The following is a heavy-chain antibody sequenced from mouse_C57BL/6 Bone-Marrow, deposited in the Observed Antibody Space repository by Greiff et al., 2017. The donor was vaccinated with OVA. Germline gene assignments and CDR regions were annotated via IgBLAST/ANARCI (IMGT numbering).Heavy chain of an antibody. CDR1: GFTFSSYG. Sequence: EVKLVESGGDLVKPGGSLKLSCAASGFTFSSYGMSWVRQTPDKRLEWVATISSGGSYTYYPDSVKGRFTISRDNAKNTLYLQMSSLKSEDTAMYDSEREGARYYGSSYGCWGQGTTLTVAS. J-gene: IGHJ2*01. D-gene: IGHD1-1*01. CDR3: EREGARYYGSSYGC. CDR2: ISSGGSYT. V-gene: IGHV5-6*01.